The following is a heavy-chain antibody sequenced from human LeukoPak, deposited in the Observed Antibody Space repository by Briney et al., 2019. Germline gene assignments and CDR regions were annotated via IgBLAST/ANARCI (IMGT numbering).Heavy chain of an antibody. Sequence: SVTVSFKASGYTFTGYYMHWVRQPPGQGLEWMGWINPNSGGTNDAQRFQGRVTMTRDTSISTAYMELSGLRSDDTAVYYCARASTTMVRGVPDYWGQGTLVTVSS. CDR1: GYTFTGYY. D-gene: IGHD3-10*01. V-gene: IGHV1-2*02. J-gene: IGHJ4*02. CDR3: ARASTTMVRGVPDY. CDR2: INPNSGGT.